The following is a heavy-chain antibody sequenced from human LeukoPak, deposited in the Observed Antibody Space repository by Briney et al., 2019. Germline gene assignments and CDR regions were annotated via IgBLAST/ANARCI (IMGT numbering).Heavy chain of an antibody. CDR2: ISSSGRTI. J-gene: IGHJ6*02. V-gene: IGHV3-48*03. CDR3: ARGDGYCSSTSCYAGPSYGLDV. CDR1: ALSFSSDE. D-gene: IGHD2-2*03. Sequence: GGSLRLSCAASALSFSSDEMNWVRQAPGKGLEWVSYISSSGRTIFYADSVKGRFTISRDNAKNSLYLQMNSLRAEDTAVYHCARGDGYCSSTSCYAGPSYGLDVWGQGTTVTVSS.